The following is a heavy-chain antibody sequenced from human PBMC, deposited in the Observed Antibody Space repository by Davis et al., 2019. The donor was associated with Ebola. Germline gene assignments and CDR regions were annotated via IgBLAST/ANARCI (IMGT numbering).Heavy chain of an antibody. CDR1: GYTFTSYG. CDR2: ISACNRNT. V-gene: IGHV1-18*01. J-gene: IGHJ6*04. Sequence: AASVKVSCKASGYTFTSYGISWVRQAPGQGLEWLGWISACNRNTNYAQKLQGRVTMPRDTSISTAYMELSRLRSDDTAVYYCARGGSGYYPYYYYGMDVWGKGTTVTVSS. CDR3: ARGGSGYYPYYYYGMDV. D-gene: IGHD3-22*01.